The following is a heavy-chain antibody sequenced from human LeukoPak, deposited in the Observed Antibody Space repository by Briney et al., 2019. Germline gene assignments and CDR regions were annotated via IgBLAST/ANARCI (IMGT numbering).Heavy chain of an antibody. CDR1: GGTFSSYA. Sequence: ASVKVSCKASGGTFSSYAISWVRQAPGQGLEWMGGIIPIFGTANYAQKFQGRVTITADESTSTAYMELSSLRSEDTAVYYCAAIRNYYDSSGYYRDYWGQGTLVTVSS. J-gene: IGHJ4*02. CDR3: AAIRNYYDSSGYYRDY. CDR2: IIPIFGTA. V-gene: IGHV1-69*01. D-gene: IGHD3-22*01.